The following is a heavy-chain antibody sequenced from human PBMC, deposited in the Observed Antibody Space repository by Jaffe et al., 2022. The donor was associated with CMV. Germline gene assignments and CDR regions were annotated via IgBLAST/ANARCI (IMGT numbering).Heavy chain of an antibody. CDR3: ARQSSDVRAAPAYYYYMDV. D-gene: IGHD6-25*01. CDR2: IYYSGST. CDR1: GGSISSSSYY. V-gene: IGHV4-39*01. J-gene: IGHJ6*03. Sequence: QLQLQESGPGLVKPSETLSLTCTVSGGSISSSSYYWGWIRQPPGKGLEWIGSIYYSGSTYYNPSLKSRVTISVDTSKNQFSLKLSSVTAADTAVYYCARQSSDVRAAPAYYYYMDVWGKGTTVTVSS.